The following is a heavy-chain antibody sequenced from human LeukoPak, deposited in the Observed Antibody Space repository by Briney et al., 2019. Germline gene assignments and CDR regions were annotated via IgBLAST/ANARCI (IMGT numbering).Heavy chain of an antibody. D-gene: IGHD1-1*01. CDR2: IYYSGST. V-gene: IGHV4-59*12. CDR3: ARGNDRSWPKGDAFDI. Sequence: SETLSLTCTVSGGSISSYYWSWIRQPPGKGLEWIGYIYYSGSTNYNPSLKSRVTISVDTSKNQFSLKLSSVTAADTAVYYCARGNDRSWPKGDAFDIWGQGTMVTVSS. CDR1: GGSISSYY. J-gene: IGHJ3*02.